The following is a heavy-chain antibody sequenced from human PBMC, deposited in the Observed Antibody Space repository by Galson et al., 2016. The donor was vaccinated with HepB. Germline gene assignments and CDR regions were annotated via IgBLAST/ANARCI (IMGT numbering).Heavy chain of an antibody. CDR1: GFTFDDFA. CDR3: AKPAPGDWLFRSLTSYFDY. J-gene: IGHJ4*02. D-gene: IGHD3/OR15-3a*01. CDR2: ISWNSGDI. Sequence: SLRLSCAASGFTFDDFAMHWVRQAPGKGLEWVSGISWNSGDIGYADSVKDRFTISRDNAKNSLYLQMNSLRAEDTALYYCAKPAPGDWLFRSLTSYFDYWGQGTLVTVSS. V-gene: IGHV3-9*01.